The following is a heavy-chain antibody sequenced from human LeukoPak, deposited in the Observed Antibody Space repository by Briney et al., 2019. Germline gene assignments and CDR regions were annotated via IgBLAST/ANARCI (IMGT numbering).Heavy chain of an antibody. CDR2: INPNSGGT. V-gene: IGHV1-2*02. J-gene: IGHJ4*02. CDR3: ARVSQWLVPDY. D-gene: IGHD6-19*01. CDR1: GYTFTSYY. Sequence: ASVKVSCKASGYTFTSYYMHWVRQAPGQGLGWMGWINPNSGGTNYAQKFQGRVTMTRDTSISTAYMELSRLRSDDTAVYYCARVSQWLVPDYWGKGTLVTVSS.